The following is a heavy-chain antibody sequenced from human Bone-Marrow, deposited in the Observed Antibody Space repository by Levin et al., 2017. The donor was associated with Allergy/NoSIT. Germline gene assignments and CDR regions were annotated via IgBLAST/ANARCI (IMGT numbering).Heavy chain of an antibody. V-gene: IGHV1-69*04. Sequence: ASVKVSCKASGGTLSRYGISWVRQAPGQGLELMGRIIPISGITTHAQKFQGRVTITADKFTGTAYMELSSLRSEDTALYYCARFNPMGGAMWPNVLGGWGLGTLVTISS. CDR2: IIPISGIT. CDR1: GGTLSRYG. D-gene: IGHD1-26*01. J-gene: IGHJ4*02. CDR3: ARFNPMGGAMWPNVLGG.